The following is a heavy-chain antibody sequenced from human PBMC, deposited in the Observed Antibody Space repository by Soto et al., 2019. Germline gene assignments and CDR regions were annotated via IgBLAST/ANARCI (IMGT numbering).Heavy chain of an antibody. Sequence: GGSLRLSCAASGFTFSSYAMSWVRQAPGKGLEWVSAISGSGGSTYYADSVKGRFTISRDNSKNTLYLQMNSLRAEDTAVYYCAKDPGPLGYCTNGVCYTGWFDPWGQGTLVTVSS. CDR2: ISGSGGST. CDR3: AKDPGPLGYCTNGVCYTGWFDP. J-gene: IGHJ5*02. V-gene: IGHV3-23*01. D-gene: IGHD2-8*01. CDR1: GFTFSSYA.